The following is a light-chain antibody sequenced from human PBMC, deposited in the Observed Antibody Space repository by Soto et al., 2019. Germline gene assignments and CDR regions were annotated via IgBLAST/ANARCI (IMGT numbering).Light chain of an antibody. CDR3: CSYAGSNTFV. V-gene: IGLV2-23*01. J-gene: IGLJ1*01. CDR2: EGS. Sequence: QSALTQPASVSWSPGQSITISCTGTSSDVGSYNLVSWYQHHPGKAPKLMIYEGSKRPSGVSNRFSGSKSGNTASLTISGLQAEDEADYFCCSYAGSNTFVFGTGTKVTVL. CDR1: SSDVGSYNL.